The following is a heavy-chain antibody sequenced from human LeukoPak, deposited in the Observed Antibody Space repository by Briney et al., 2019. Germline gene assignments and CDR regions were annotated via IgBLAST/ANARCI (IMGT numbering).Heavy chain of an antibody. D-gene: IGHD1-26*01. V-gene: IGHV4-4*09. CDR1: GGSISSYY. CDR3: ARQGWELQTDDAFDI. CDR2: IYTSGST. J-gene: IGHJ3*02. Sequence: SETLSLTCTVSGGSISSYYWSWIRQPPGKGLEWIGYIYTSGSTNYNPSLKSRVTISVDTSKIQFSLKLSSVTAADTAVYYCARQGWELQTDDAFDIWGQGTMVTVSS.